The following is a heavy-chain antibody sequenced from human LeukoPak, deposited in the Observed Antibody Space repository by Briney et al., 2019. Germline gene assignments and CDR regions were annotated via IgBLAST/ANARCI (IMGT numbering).Heavy chain of an antibody. J-gene: IGHJ4*02. CDR1: GFTFSSYA. V-gene: IGHV3-23*01. CDR3: ASPGYSSGWYVPRLFDY. CDR2: ISGSGGST. Sequence: GGSLRLSCAASGFTFSSYAMSWVRQAPGKGLEWVSAISGSGGSTYYADSVRGRFTISRDNSKNTLYPQMNSLRAEDTAVYYCASPGYSSGWYVPRLFDYWGQGTLVTVSS. D-gene: IGHD6-19*01.